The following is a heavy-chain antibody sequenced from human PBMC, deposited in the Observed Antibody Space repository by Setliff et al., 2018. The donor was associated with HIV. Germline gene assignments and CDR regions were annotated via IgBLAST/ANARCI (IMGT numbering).Heavy chain of an antibody. CDR2: IYYSGST. CDR3: ARREYSSSSPPFDY. D-gene: IGHD6-6*01. J-gene: IGHJ4*02. CDR1: GDSIISGSYY. V-gene: IGHV4-39*01. Sequence: PSETLSLTCIVTGDSIISGSYYWAWIRQPPGKGLEWIGTIYYSGSTYSNPSLKSRVTMSVDTSKNQFSLKLISVTAADTAVYYCARREYSSSSPPFDYWGQGTLVTVSS.